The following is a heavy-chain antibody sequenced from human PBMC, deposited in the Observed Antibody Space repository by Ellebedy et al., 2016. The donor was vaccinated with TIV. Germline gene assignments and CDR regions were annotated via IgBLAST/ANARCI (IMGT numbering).Heavy chain of an antibody. CDR3: AKYLSSGTYFYYAMDV. CDR2: ISWYSGNI. J-gene: IGHJ6*02. Sequence: SLKISCTAPGFIFDDYDMHWVRQAPGKGLEWVSSISWYSGNIDYADSVKGRFSISRDKSKNSLFLQMNSLRVEDTALYYCAKYLSSGTYFYYAMDVWGQGTTVTVS. D-gene: IGHD3-10*01. V-gene: IGHV3-9*01. CDR1: GFIFDDYD.